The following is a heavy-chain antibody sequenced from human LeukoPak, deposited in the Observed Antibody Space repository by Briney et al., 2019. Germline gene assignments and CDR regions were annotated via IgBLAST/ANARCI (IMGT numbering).Heavy chain of an antibody. CDR2: INSDGSST. CDR3: AREWDSGSSSIDY. D-gene: IGHD6-19*01. J-gene: IGHJ4*02. Sequence: GGSLRLSCAASGFTFSSYWTHWVRQAPGQGLVWVSRINSDGSSTSYADSVKGRFTISRDNAKNTLYLQMNSLRAEDTAVYYCAREWDSGSSSIDYWGPRILVTVSS. CDR1: GFTFSSYW. V-gene: IGHV3-74*01.